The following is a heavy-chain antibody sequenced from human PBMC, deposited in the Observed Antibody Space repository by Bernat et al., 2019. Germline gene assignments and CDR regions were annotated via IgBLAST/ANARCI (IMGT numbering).Heavy chain of an antibody. D-gene: IGHD2/OR15-2a*01. J-gene: IGHJ4*02. CDR1: GFTFSNAW. CDR3: TTGPTFAGGDGY. V-gene: IGHV3-15*07. CDR2: IKSKSDGGTT. Sequence: EVQLMESGGGLVKPGRSLRLSCAASGFTFSNAWMNWVRQAPGKGLEWVGHIKSKSDGGTTDYAAPVKGRLTISRDDSKNILYLEMNSLKTEDTAVYYCTTGPTFAGGDGYWGQGTLVTVSS.